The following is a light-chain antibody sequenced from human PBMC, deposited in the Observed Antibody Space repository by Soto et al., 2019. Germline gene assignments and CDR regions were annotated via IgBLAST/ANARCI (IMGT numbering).Light chain of an antibody. J-gene: IGKJ3*01. CDR2: GAS. V-gene: IGKV3-20*01. Sequence: EIVFTQSPATVSLSQGDRATLSYRASQSVSSYLAWYQQKPGQAPRLLIYGASRRATGIPDRFSGSGSGTDFILTISRLEPEDFAVYYCQHYDNPPPSVTFGPRTKVDI. CDR3: QHYDNPPPSVT. CDR1: QSVSSY.